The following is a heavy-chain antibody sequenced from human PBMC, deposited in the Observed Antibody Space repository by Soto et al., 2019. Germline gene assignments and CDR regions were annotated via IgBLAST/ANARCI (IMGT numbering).Heavy chain of an antibody. CDR3: AREECTNGVCHPHYDY. J-gene: IGHJ4*02. D-gene: IGHD2-8*01. Sequence: ASETLSLTCTVSGGSISSYYWSWIRQPPGKGLEWIGYIYYSGSTNYNPPLKSRVTISVDTSKNQFSLKLSSVTAADTAVYYCAREECTNGVCHPHYDYWGQGTLVTVSS. CDR2: IYYSGST. V-gene: IGHV4-59*01. CDR1: GGSISSYY.